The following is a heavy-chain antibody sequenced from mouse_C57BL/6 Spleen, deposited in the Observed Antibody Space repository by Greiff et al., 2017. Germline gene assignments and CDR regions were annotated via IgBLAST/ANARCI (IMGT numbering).Heavy chain of an antibody. CDR3: ARGDYSNYGLYYFDY. D-gene: IGHD2-5*01. J-gene: IGHJ2*01. V-gene: IGHV14-3*01. Sequence: EVQLQQSVAELVRPGASVKLSCTASGFNIKNTYMHWVKQRPEQGLEWIGRIDPANGNTKYAPKFQGKATITADTSSNTASLQLSSLTSEDTAIYFCARGDYSNYGLYYFDYWGQGTTLTVSS. CDR2: IDPANGNT. CDR1: GFNIKNTY.